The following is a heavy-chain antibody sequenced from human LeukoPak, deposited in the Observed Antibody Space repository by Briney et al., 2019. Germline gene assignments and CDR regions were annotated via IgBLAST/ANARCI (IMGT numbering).Heavy chain of an antibody. CDR2: ISSSGSTI. D-gene: IGHD3-16*01. J-gene: IGHJ4*02. CDR3: ARDAYQVAGSTLNDY. V-gene: IGHV3-48*03. Sequence: GGSLRLSCAASGCTFSSYEMNWVRQAPGKGLEGVSYISSSGSTIYYADSVKGRFTIVRDNAKNSLYLQMNSLRAEDTAVYYCARDAYQVAGSTLNDYWGQGTLVTVSS. CDR1: GCTFSSYE.